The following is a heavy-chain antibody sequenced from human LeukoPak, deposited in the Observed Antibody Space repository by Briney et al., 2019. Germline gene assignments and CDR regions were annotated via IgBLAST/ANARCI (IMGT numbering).Heavy chain of an antibody. Sequence: GGSPRLSCAASGFTFSSYAMSWVRQAPGKGLEWVSAISGSGGSTYYADSVKGRFTISRDNSKNTLYLQMNSLRAEDTAVYYCAVGIAAADIFDYWGQGTLVTVSS. CDR3: AVGIAAADIFDY. J-gene: IGHJ4*02. D-gene: IGHD6-13*01. V-gene: IGHV3-23*01. CDR2: ISGSGGST. CDR1: GFTFSSYA.